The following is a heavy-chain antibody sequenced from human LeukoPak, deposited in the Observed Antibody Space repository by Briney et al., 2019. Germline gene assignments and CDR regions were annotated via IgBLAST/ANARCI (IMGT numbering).Heavy chain of an antibody. D-gene: IGHD4-23*01. CDR3: ARGLNYGGKFDY. CDR1: GGTFSSYA. V-gene: IGHV1-69*13. J-gene: IGHJ4*02. CDR2: IIPIFGTA. Sequence: SVKVSCKASGGTFSSYAISWVRQAPGQGLEWMGGIIPIFGTANYAQKFQGRVTITADESTSTAYMELSSLRSEDTAVYYCARGLNYGGKFDYWGQGTLVTVSS.